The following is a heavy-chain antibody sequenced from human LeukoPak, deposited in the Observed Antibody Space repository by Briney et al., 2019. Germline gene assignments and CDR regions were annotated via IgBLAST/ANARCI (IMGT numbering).Heavy chain of an antibody. V-gene: IGHV3-23*01. D-gene: IGHD3-10*01. CDR3: AKDLSYGSVSYFDY. CDR2: ISGSSPAT. J-gene: IGHJ4*02. CDR1: GFPFSSYT. Sequence: GGSLRLSCVASGFPFSSYTLSWVRQAPGKGLEWVSAISGSSPATYYSGSVKGRFTISRDNSKDTLYLQMNSLRAEDTAVYYCAKDLSYGSVSYFDYWGQGTLVTVSS.